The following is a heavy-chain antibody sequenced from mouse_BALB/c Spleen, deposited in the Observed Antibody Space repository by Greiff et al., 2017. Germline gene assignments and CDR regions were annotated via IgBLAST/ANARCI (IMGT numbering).Heavy chain of an antibody. D-gene: IGHD2-14*01. V-gene: IGHV14-3*02. CDR3: ARSYYRYDGAMDY. CDR2: IDPANGNT. J-gene: IGHJ4*01. Sequence: VQLKESGAELVKPGASVKLSCTASGFNIKDTYMHWVKQRPEQGLEWIGRIDPANGNTKYDPKFQGKATITADTSSNTAYLQLSSLTSEDTAVYYCARSYYRYDGAMDYWGQGTSVTVSS. CDR1: GFNIKDTY.